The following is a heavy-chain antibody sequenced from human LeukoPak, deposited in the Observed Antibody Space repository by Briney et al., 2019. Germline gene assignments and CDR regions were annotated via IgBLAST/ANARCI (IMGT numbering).Heavy chain of an antibody. V-gene: IGHV3-23*01. J-gene: IGHJ5*02. CDR1: GFTFSSYA. Sequence: PGGSPRLSCAASGFTFSSYAMSWVRQAPGKGLEWVSAISGSGGSTYYADSVKGRFTISRDNSKNTLYLQMNSLRAEDTAVYYCAKGRNYDYPWSITDPWGQGTLVTVSS. CDR3: AKGRNYDYPWSITDP. D-gene: IGHD5-12*01. CDR2: ISGSGGST.